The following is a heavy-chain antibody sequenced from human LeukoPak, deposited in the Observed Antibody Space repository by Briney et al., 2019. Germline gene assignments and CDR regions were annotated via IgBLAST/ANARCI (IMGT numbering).Heavy chain of an antibody. Sequence: ASVTVSCKASGYTFTGYYMHWVRQAPGQGLEWVGWINPNSGGTNYAQKFQGRVTMTRDTSISTAYMELSRLRSDDTAVYYCARLGYCSGGSCSNHWGQGTLVTVSS. J-gene: IGHJ4*02. D-gene: IGHD2-15*01. CDR2: INPNSGGT. CDR1: GYTFTGYY. CDR3: ARLGYCSGGSCSNH. V-gene: IGHV1-2*02.